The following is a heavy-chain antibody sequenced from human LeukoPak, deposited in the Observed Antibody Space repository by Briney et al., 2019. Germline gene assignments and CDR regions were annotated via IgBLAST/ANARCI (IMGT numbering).Heavy chain of an antibody. Sequence: PGGSLRLSCVASGFTVSSNYMSWVRQAPGKGLEWVSVIYSGGSTYYADSVKGRFTISRDNSKNTLYLQMNSLSAEDRAVYYCASGSGSYRTPYYYMDVWGTGTTVTVSS. J-gene: IGHJ6*03. D-gene: IGHD3-10*01. CDR3: ASGSGSYRTPYYYMDV. CDR1: GFTVSSNY. V-gene: IGHV3-53*01. CDR2: IYSGGST.